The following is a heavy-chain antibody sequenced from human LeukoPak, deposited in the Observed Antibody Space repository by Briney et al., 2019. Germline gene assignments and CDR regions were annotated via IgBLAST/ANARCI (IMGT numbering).Heavy chain of an antibody. CDR3: ARDRGEGTVIKDGMDV. CDR1: GFTFSSYA. CDR2: ISYGGSNK. Sequence: GGSLRLSCAASGFTFSSYAMHWVRQAPGKGLEWVAVISYGGSNKYYADSVKGRFTISRDNSKNTLYLQMNSLRAEDTAVYYCARDRGEGTVIKDGMDVWGQGTTVTVSS. D-gene: IGHD4-17*01. V-gene: IGHV3-30-3*01. J-gene: IGHJ6*02.